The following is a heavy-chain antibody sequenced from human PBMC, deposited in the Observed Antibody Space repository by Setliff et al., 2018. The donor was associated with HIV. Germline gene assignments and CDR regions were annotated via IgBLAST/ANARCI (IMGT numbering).Heavy chain of an antibody. CDR2: IDPEDGET. CDR3: GTVRIAVPDDFDY. D-gene: IGHD6-19*01. Sequence: ASVKVSCKASGYNFGSYFMHWVRQAPGKGLEWMGRIDPEDGETIYGAKFQGRVTMTADTSAATAYMVLSSLRSEDTALYYCGTVRIAVPDDFDYWGQGTLVTVSS. J-gene: IGHJ4*02. V-gene: IGHV1-69-2*01. CDR1: GYNFGSYF.